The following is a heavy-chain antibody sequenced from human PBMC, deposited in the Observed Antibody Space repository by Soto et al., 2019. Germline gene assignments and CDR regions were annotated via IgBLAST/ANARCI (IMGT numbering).Heavy chain of an antibody. CDR1: GYTFTIYG. CDR2: ISAYNGNT. V-gene: IGHV1-18*04. D-gene: IGHD3-3*01. Sequence: ASVXVACKSSGYTFTIYGIICFLQAPGQGLDCMGWISAYNGNTNYAQKLQGRVTMTTDKSTSTAYMELRSLRSDDTAVYYSARDGYRQSGYYRSEEAYGMEVWGQGTT. J-gene: IGHJ6*01. CDR3: ARDGYRQSGYYRSEEAYGMEV.